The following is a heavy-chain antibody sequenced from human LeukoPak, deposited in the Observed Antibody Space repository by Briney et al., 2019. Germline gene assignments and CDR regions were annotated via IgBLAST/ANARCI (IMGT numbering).Heavy chain of an antibody. CDR3: ARDQKVGATPYFGMDV. J-gene: IGHJ6*02. D-gene: IGHD1-26*01. V-gene: IGHV1-69*04. CDR1: GGTFSSYA. Sequence: SVKVSCKASGGTFSSYAINWVRQAPGQGPEWMGRIIPMLGTVNYAQKFQGRVTIIADKFTSTAYMELSSLRSEDTAMYYCARDQKVGATPYFGMDVWGQGTTVTVSS. CDR2: IIPMLGTV.